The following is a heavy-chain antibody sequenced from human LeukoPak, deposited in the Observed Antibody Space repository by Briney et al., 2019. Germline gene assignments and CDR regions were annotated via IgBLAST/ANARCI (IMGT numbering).Heavy chain of an antibody. CDR1: GGSISSSSYY. Sequence: SETLSLTCTVSGGSISSSSYYWGWIRQPPGKGLEWIGSIYYSGSTYYNPSLKSRVTISVDTSKNQFSLKLSSVTAADTAVYYCARVQAPKPGYFDYWGQGTLVTVSS. CDR2: IYYSGST. CDR3: ARVQAPKPGYFDY. D-gene: IGHD1-14*01. J-gene: IGHJ4*02. V-gene: IGHV4-39*07.